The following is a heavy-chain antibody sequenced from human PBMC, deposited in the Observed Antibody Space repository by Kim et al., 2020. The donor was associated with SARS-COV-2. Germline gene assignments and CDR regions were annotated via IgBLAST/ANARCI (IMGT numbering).Heavy chain of an antibody. CDR3: ARGGGYIWFGELLSGMDV. CDR1: GGSVSSGSYY. V-gene: IGHV4-61*01. CDR2: IYYSGST. J-gene: IGHJ6*02. Sequence: SETLSLTCTVSGGSVSSGSYYWSWIRQPPGKGLEWIGYIYYSGSTNYNPSLKSRVTISVDTSKNQFSLKLSSVTAADTAVYYCARGGGYIWFGELLSGMDVWGQGTTVTVSS. D-gene: IGHD3-10*01.